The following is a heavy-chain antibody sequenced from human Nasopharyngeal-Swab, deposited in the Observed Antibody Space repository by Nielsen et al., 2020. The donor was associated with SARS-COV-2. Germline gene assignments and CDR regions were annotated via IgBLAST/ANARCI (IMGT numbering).Heavy chain of an antibody. CDR1: GFTFSNSD. V-gene: IGHV3-23*01. CDR3: TKDSGWLATF. D-gene: IGHD6-19*01. J-gene: IGHJ6*02. CDR2: TARSGTTT. Sequence: GESLKISCAASGFTFSNSDMSWVRQAPGKGLEWVSGTARSGTTTYYADSVKGRFTISRDNSKNTLYLQMNSLRAEDTALYYCTKDSGWLATFWGQGTAVTVSS.